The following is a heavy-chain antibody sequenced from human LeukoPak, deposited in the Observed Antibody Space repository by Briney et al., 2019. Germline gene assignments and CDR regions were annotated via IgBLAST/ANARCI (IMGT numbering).Heavy chain of an antibody. Sequence: PGRSLRLSCAASGFTFSSYGMHWVRQAPGRGLEWVALISYDGSNKYYADSVKGRFTIPRDNSKNTLYLQMNSLRAEDTAVYYCANTYYDFWSGYLGAFDIWGQGTVVTVSS. CDR2: ISYDGSNK. CDR1: GFTFSSYG. D-gene: IGHD3-3*01. V-gene: IGHV3-30*18. J-gene: IGHJ3*02. CDR3: ANTYYDFWSGYLGAFDI.